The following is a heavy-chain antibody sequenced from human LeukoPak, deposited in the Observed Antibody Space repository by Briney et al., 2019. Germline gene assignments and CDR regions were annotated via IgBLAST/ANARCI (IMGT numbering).Heavy chain of an antibody. CDR3: AAAKNYYYYYMDV. CDR1: GFTFCSYA. D-gene: IGHD2-15*01. V-gene: IGHV3-30*01. Sequence: GGSLRLSCAASGFTFCSYAMHWVRQAPGKGLEWVAVISYDGSNKYYADSVKGRFTISRDNSKNTLYLQMNSLRAEDTAVYYCAAAKNYYYYYMDVWGKGTTVTVSS. J-gene: IGHJ6*03. CDR2: ISYDGSNK.